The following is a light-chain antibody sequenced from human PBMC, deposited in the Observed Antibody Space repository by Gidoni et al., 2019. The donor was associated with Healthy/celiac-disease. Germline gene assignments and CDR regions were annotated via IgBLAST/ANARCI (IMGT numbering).Light chain of an antibody. Sequence: DIVLTQSPLSLPVTPGEPASISCRSSQSLLHSNGYNYLDWYLQKPGQSPQLLIDLGSNRASGVPDRFSGSGSGTDFTLKISRVEAEDVGVYYCMQALQTPCTFGQGTKLEIK. CDR1: QSLLHSNGYNY. CDR3: MQALQTPCT. V-gene: IGKV2-28*01. CDR2: LGS. J-gene: IGKJ2*02.